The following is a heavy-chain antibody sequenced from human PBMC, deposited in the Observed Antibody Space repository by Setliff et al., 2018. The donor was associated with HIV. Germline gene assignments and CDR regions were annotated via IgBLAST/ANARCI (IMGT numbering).Heavy chain of an antibody. CDR2: IDHSGII. D-gene: IGHD3-10*01. J-gene: IGHJ4*02. Sequence: SETLSLTCAIFGGSFTDYYCWSWVRQSPGKGLEWIGEIDHSGIINYNPSLKSRVTMSVDTSKRQFSLRLSSVTAADTALYYCARRSTVARGVDCFDLWGQGTQVTVSS. CDR1: GGSFTDYY. V-gene: IGHV4-34*01. CDR3: ARRSTVARGVDCFDL.